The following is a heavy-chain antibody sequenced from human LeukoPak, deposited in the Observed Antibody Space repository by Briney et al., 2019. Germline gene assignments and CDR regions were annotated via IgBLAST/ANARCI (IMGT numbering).Heavy chain of an antibody. Sequence: GGSLRLSCAASGFTFSSYGMHWVRQAPGKGLEWVAFIRYDGSNKYYADSVKGRFTISRDNSKNTLYLQMNSLRAEDTAVYYCANNKRGGYNFSPFDYWGQGTLVTVSS. CDR1: GFTFSSYG. CDR3: ANNKRGGYNFSPFDY. J-gene: IGHJ4*02. D-gene: IGHD5-24*01. V-gene: IGHV3-30*02. CDR2: IRYDGSNK.